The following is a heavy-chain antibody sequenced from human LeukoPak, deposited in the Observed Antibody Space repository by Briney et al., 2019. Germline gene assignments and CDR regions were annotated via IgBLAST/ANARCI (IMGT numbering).Heavy chain of an antibody. CDR3: ARDWEGLGEYWYFDL. CDR2: INPNSGGT. CDR1: GYTFTGYY. Sequence: ASVKVSCKASGYTFTGYYMHWVRQAPGQGLEWMGWINPNSGGTNYAQKFQGRVTMARDTSISTAYMELSRLRSDDTAVYYCARDWEGLGEYWYFDLWGRGTLVTVSS. D-gene: IGHD1-26*01. V-gene: IGHV1-2*02. J-gene: IGHJ2*01.